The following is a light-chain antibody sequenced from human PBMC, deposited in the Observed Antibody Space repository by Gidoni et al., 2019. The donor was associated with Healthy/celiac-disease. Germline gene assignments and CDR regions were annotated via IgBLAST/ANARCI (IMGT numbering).Light chain of an antibody. CDR1: QSVSSSY. V-gene: IGKV3-20*01. CDR3: QQYGSSPGT. CDR2: GAS. J-gene: IGKJ1*01. Sequence: EIVLTQSPGTLSLSPGESATLSCRASQSVSSSYSAWYQQKPGQAPRLLIYGASSRATGIPDRFSGSGSGTDFTLTISRLEPEDFAVYYCQQYGSSPGTFGQGTKVEIK.